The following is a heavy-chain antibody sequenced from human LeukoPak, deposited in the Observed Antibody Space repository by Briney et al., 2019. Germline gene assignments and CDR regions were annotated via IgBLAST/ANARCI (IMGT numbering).Heavy chain of an antibody. Sequence: ASVKVSCKASGYTFTGYYMHWVRQAPGQGLEWMGRINPNSGGTNYAQTFQGRVTMTRDTSISTAYMELSRLRSDDTAVYYCARDLRYYGSGSYRYWGQGTLVTVSS. CDR1: GYTFTGYY. V-gene: IGHV1-2*06. CDR3: ARDLRYYGSGSYRY. J-gene: IGHJ4*02. D-gene: IGHD3-10*01. CDR2: INPNSGGT.